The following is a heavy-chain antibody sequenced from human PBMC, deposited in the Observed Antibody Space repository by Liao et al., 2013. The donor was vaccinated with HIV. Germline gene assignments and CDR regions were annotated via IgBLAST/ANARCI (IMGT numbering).Heavy chain of an antibody. CDR1: GGSISSSSYY. V-gene: IGHV4-39*07. J-gene: IGHJ5*02. CDR2: IYYSGST. CDR3: ARERIAVADTFNWFDP. Sequence: QLQLQESGPGLVKPSETLSLTCTVSGGSISSSSYYWGWIRQPPGKGLEWIGSIYYSGSTYYNPSLKSRVTISVDTSKNQFSLKLSSVTAADTAVYYCARERIAVADTFNWFDPWAREPWSPSPQ. D-gene: IGHD6-19*01.